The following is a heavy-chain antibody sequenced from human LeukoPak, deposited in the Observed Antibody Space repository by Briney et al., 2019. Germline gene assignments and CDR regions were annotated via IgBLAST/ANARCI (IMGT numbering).Heavy chain of an antibody. V-gene: IGHV3-21*01. CDR3: TKGGFGEFPDY. J-gene: IGHJ4*02. CDR1: GFIFSSYS. CDR2: ITGSSSHI. D-gene: IGHD3-10*01. Sequence: TGGSLRLSCEASGFIFSSYSMNWVRQAPGKGLEWVSSITGSSSHIYYADSLRGRFTISRDNAKNSVYLQMNSLRVEDTAVYYCTKGGFGEFPDYWGQGTLVTVSS.